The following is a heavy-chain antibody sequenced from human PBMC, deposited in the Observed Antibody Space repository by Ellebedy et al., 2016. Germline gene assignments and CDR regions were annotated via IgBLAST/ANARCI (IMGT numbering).Heavy chain of an antibody. Sequence: GGSLRLSXAASGFTFDDYAMHWVRQAPGKGLEWVSGISWNSGSIGYADSVKGRFTISRDNAKNSLYLQMNSLRAEDTALYYCAKDILRFLEWLPDAFDIWGQGTMVTVSS. D-gene: IGHD3-3*01. CDR3: AKDILRFLEWLPDAFDI. J-gene: IGHJ3*02. V-gene: IGHV3-9*01. CDR2: ISWNSGSI. CDR1: GFTFDDYA.